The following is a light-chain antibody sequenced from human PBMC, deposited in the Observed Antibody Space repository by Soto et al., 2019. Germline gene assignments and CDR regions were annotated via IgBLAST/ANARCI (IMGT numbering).Light chain of an antibody. CDR1: SSDVGGYNY. CDR3: SSFTSTRTGV. V-gene: IGLV2-14*01. CDR2: EVS. J-gene: IGLJ3*02. Sequence: QSALTQPASVSGSPGQSITISCTGTSSDVGGYNYVSWFQQYPGKAPKLIIYEVSNRPSGVSVRFSGSKSGNTASLTISGLQAEDEADFYCSSFTSTRTGVFGGGTKLTVL.